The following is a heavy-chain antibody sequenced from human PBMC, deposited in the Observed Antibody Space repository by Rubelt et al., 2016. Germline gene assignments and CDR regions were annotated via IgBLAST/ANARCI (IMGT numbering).Heavy chain of an antibody. CDR2: ITHSGST. CDR3: ARVTGGSSDY. CDR1: GGCFSGYY. V-gene: IGHV4-34*01. D-gene: IGHD3-16*01. J-gene: IGHJ4*02. Sequence: HVQLQQWCAGLLKPSETLSLTCAVYGGCFSGYYWSWIRQHPGKGLEWIGEITHSGSTNYNSSLTSQVPISVDTSKNQFSLKLSSVTAADTAVYYCARVTGGSSDYWGQGTLVTVSS.